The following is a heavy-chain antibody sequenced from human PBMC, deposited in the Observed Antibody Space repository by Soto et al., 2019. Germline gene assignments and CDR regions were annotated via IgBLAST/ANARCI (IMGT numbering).Heavy chain of an antibody. CDR3: AKDLNTIFGNMDA. CDR1: GFHFSAYG. J-gene: IGHJ6*03. D-gene: IGHD3-3*02. CDR2: ISYDVINK. Sequence: GGSLRLSCAASGFHFSAYGRHWVRQAPGKGLEWVAVISYDVINKYYAESVKGRFTISRDNSKNTVYLQMNSLRAEDTAVYYCAKDLNTIFGNMDAWGNGTTVTVSS. V-gene: IGHV3-30*18.